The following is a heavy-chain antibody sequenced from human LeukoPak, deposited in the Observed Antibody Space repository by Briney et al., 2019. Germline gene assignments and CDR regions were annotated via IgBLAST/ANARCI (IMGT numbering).Heavy chain of an antibody. CDR2: IHPGDSGT. J-gene: IGHJ2*01. D-gene: IGHD2-21*02. Sequence: GESLKISCKASGYRLTSYWIGWVRQMPGKGLEWMGLIHPGDSGTRYSPSFEGQVTISVDKAISTAYLQWSSLKASDTAVYYCARVVVVTSIYWYFELWGRGTLVTASS. CDR3: ARVVVVTSIYWYFEL. CDR1: GYRLTSYW. V-gene: IGHV5-51*01.